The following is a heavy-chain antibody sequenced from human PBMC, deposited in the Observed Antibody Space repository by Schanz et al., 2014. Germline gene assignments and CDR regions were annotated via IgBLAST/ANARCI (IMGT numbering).Heavy chain of an antibody. V-gene: IGHV1-18*01. CDR2: INAHTGNT. CDR1: GYIFGSHG. J-gene: IGHJ3*02. CDR3: ARVHIATYLYNSPAAFDT. Sequence: QLMQSGSEVRKPGASVKVSCKASGYIFGSHGMTWVRQAPGQGPELMGWINAHTGNTQYAQKFQGRVNMTRDTVTTTVHLELTRLRTDDTAIYYCARVHIATYLYNSPAAFDTWGHGTRVTVSS. D-gene: IGHD1-20*01.